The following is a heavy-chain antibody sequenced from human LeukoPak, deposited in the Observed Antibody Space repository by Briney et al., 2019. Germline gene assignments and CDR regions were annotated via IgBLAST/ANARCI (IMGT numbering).Heavy chain of an antibody. CDR3: ARVRSRNFDY. V-gene: IGHV4-39*07. CDR2: IYYSGST. CDR1: GGSISSSSYY. Sequence: SETLSLTCTVSGGSISSSSYYWGWIRQPPGKGLEWIGSIYYSGSTYYNPSLKSRVTISVDTSKNQFSLKLSSVTAADTAVYYCARVRSRNFDYWGQGTLVTVSS. D-gene: IGHD4-17*01. J-gene: IGHJ4*02.